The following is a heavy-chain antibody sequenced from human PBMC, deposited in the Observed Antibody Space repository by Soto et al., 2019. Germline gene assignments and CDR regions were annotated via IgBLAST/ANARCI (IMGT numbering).Heavy chain of an antibody. D-gene: IGHD1-26*01. J-gene: IGHJ5*02. CDR3: ARGLDAHRSYYSNANWFDP. CDR2: IYYSGST. V-gene: IGHV4-30-4*01. CDR1: GGSISSGDYY. Sequence: TSETLSLTCTVSGGSISSGDYYWSWIRQPPGKGLEWIGYIYYSGSTYYNPSLKSRVTISVDTSKNQFSLKLSSVTAADTAVYYCARGLDAHRSYYSNANWFDPWGQGTLVTVSS.